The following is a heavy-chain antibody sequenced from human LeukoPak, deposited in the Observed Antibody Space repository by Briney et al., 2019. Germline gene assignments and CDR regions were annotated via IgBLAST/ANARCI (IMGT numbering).Heavy chain of an antibody. Sequence: GESLKISCKGSGYSFTSYWIGWVRQMPGKGLEWMGIIYPGDSDTRYSPSFQGQVTISADKSISTAYLQWSSLKASDTAMYYCARRGRGQLERRSDAFDIWGQGTMVTVSS. CDR1: GYSFTSYW. J-gene: IGHJ3*02. CDR3: ARRGRGQLERRSDAFDI. D-gene: IGHD1-1*01. V-gene: IGHV5-51*01. CDR2: IYPGDSDT.